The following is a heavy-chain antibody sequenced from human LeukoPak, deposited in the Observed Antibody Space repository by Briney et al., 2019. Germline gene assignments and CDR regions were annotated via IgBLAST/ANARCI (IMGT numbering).Heavy chain of an antibody. Sequence: GASVKVSCKVSGDTLIELAIHWVRQAPGKGLEWMGGLDPEDGATMYAQKFEGRVSMTEDTTTDTAYMELSSVRSEDTAVYYCATDSGRSYFYFDFWGQGTLVTVSS. V-gene: IGHV1-24*01. CDR2: LDPEDGAT. D-gene: IGHD3-10*01. CDR3: ATDSGRSYFYFDF. J-gene: IGHJ4*02. CDR1: GDTLIELA.